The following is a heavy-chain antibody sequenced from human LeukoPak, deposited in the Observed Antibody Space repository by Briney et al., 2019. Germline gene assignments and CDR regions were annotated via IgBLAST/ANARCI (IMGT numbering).Heavy chain of an antibody. CDR2: IIPILDVA. V-gene: IGHV1-69*04. Sequence: SVKVSCKASGGTFNPYAITWVRQAPGQGLEWMGRIIPILDVADSAQRFQGRVTITADRSTSTVYMELNSLRSEDTAIYYCARFPVRGYTYGSVIHHMDVWGQGTTVIVSS. J-gene: IGHJ6*02. CDR1: GGTFNPYA. D-gene: IGHD5-18*01. CDR3: ARFPVRGYTYGSVIHHMDV.